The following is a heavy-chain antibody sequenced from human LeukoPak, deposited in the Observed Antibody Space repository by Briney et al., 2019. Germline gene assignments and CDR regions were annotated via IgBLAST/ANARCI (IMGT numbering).Heavy chain of an antibody. V-gene: IGHV1-2*02. D-gene: IGHD3-16*01. CDR1: GYTFTGYY. J-gene: IGHJ4*02. Sequence: GASVKVSCKTSGYTFTGYYIHWVRQAPGQGLEWMGWINPNNGGTKYAQNFQGRVTMTRDSSMSTAYMELSRLRSDDTAVYYCARDYAYGSSVHFDYWGQGTLVTVSS. CDR3: ARDYAYGSSVHFDY. CDR2: INPNNGGT.